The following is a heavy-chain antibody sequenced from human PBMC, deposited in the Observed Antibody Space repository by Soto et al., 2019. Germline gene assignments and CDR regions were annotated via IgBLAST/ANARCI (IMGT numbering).Heavy chain of an antibody. CDR2: ISADNGNT. D-gene: IGHD2-21*02. Sequence: ASVKVSCKASGYTFTSYGITWVRQAPGQGLEWMGWISADNGNTNYAQNLQGRVTMTTDTSTSTTYMELRSLRSDDTAVYYCASGIVVVTAIPRYYFDYWGQGTLVTVSS. V-gene: IGHV1-18*04. CDR1: GYTFTSYG. CDR3: ASGIVVVTAIPRYYFDY. J-gene: IGHJ4*02.